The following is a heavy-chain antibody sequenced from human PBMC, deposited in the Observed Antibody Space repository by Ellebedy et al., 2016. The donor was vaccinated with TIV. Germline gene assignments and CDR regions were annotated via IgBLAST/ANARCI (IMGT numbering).Heavy chain of an antibody. Sequence: GESLKISCAASGITFSAYTLNWVRQAPGKGLEWVSSISSNSRYIYYADSVRGRFTISRDNAKNSLYLQMNSLRAEDTAVYYCARGDLWVDLWGQGTLVTVSS. J-gene: IGHJ5*02. V-gene: IGHV3-21*01. D-gene: IGHD7-27*01. CDR1: GITFSAYT. CDR2: ISSNSRYI. CDR3: ARGDLWVDL.